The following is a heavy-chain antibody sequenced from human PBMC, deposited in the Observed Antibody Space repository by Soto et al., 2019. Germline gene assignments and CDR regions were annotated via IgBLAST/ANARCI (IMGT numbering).Heavy chain of an antibody. V-gene: IGHV3-13*01. CDR1: GFTFSSYD. CDR2: IGTAGDT. Sequence: ESGGGLVQPGGSLRLSCAASGFTFSSYDMHWVRQATGKGLEWVSAIGTAGDTYYPGSVKGRFTISRENAKNSLYLQMNSLRAEDTAVYYCARSSGGAHTDYWGQGTLVTVSS. CDR3: ARSSGGAHTDY. D-gene: IGHD3-10*01. J-gene: IGHJ4*02.